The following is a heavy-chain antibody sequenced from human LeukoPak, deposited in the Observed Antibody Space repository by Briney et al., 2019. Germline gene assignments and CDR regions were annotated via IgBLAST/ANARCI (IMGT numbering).Heavy chain of an antibody. J-gene: IGHJ4*02. V-gene: IGHV1-18*01. CDR2: ISAYNGNT. CDR3: ARSRNGHDILTGYYSPFDY. CDR1: GYTFTSYG. D-gene: IGHD3-9*01. Sequence: ASVKVSCKASGYTFTSYGISWVRQAPGQGLEWMGWISAYNGNTNYAQKLQGRVTMTTDTPTSTAYMELRSLRSDDTAVYYCARSRNGHDILTGYYSPFDYWGQGTLVTVSS.